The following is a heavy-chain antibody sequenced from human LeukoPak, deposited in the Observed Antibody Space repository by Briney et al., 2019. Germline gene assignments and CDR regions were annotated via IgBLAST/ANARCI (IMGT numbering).Heavy chain of an antibody. CDR1: GGSISSYY. CDR2: IYTSGST. Sequence: SETLPLTCTVSGGSISSYYWSWIRQPAGKGLEWIGRIYTSGSTNYNPSLKSRVTMSVDTTKNQFSLKLSSVTAADTAVYYCARELPEAMVRGPFDYWGQGTLVTVSS. CDR3: ARELPEAMVRGPFDY. J-gene: IGHJ4*02. D-gene: IGHD3-10*01. V-gene: IGHV4-4*07.